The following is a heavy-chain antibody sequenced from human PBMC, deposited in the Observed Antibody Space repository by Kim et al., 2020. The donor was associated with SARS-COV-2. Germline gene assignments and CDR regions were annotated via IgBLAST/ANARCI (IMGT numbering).Heavy chain of an antibody. D-gene: IGHD2-15*01. CDR1: GFTFRSYA. CDR3: SNSHVLYCFGGGCSYTPPVDN. Sequence: GGSLRLSCAASGFTFRSYAMSWVRQAPGKGLEWVSAINGGGGSTFYADSVKGRFTISRDNSKNTLYLQMDSLRAEDTAVYYCSNSHVLYCFGGGCSYTPPVDNWGQGTLVTVSS. CDR2: INGGGGST. J-gene: IGHJ4*02. V-gene: IGHV3-23*01.